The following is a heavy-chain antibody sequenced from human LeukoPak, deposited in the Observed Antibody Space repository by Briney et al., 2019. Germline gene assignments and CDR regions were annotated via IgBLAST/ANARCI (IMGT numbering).Heavy chain of an antibody. CDR2: ISAYNGNT. CDR3: ARDPHYDILTGPATNDAFDI. Sequence: ASVKVSCKASGYTFTSYGIGWVRQAPGQGLEWMGWISAYNGNTNYAQKLQGRVTMTTDTSTSTACMELRSLRSDDTAVYYCARDPHYDILTGPATNDAFDIWGQGTMVTVSS. CDR1: GYTFTSYG. V-gene: IGHV1-18*01. J-gene: IGHJ3*02. D-gene: IGHD3-9*01.